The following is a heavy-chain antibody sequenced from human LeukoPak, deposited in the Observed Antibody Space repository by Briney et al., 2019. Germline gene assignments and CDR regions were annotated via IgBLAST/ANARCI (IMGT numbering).Heavy chain of an antibody. CDR2: ISYDGSNK. V-gene: IGHV3-30*04. D-gene: IGHD6-13*01. CDR1: GFTFSSYA. J-gene: IGHJ4*02. CDR3: ARESIGYSPFLDY. Sequence: HTGGSLRLSCAASGFTFSSYAMHWVRQAPGKGLEWVAVISYDGSNKYYADSVKGRFTISRDNSKNTLYLQMNSLRAEDTAVYYCARESIGYSPFLDYWGQGTLVTVSS.